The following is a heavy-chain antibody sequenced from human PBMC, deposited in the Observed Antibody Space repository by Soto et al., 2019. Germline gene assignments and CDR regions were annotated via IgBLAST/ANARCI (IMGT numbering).Heavy chain of an antibody. CDR2: ISGGSSYT. D-gene: IGHD2-21*01. Sequence: QVQLVESGGDLVKPGGSLRLACAASGFSFSDSYMSWVRQAPGKGLEWLSYISGGSSYTNYADSVQGRFTISRDNAKGSLYLEMNSLRADDTAVYYCAETIVAASGYYFDHWGQGNLVTVSS. CDR1: GFSFSDSY. V-gene: IGHV3-11*06. J-gene: IGHJ4*02. CDR3: AETIVAASGYYFDH.